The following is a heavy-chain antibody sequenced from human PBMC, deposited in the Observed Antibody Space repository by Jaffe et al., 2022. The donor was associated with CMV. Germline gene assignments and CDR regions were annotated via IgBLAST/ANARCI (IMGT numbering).Heavy chain of an antibody. J-gene: IGHJ4*02. D-gene: IGHD5-18*01. V-gene: IGHV4-39*01. CDR3: ARHWAGVTPDFDY. CDR1: GGSVSSTAYY. Sequence: QLQMQESGPGLVKPSETLSLTCTVSGGSVSSTAYYWGWIRQPPGKGLELIGSVDYSGSAYYSPSLKGRVTISVDTSKNQFSLKLNSVTVADTAVYYCARHWAGVTPDFDYWGQGTLVTVSS. CDR2: VDYSGSA.